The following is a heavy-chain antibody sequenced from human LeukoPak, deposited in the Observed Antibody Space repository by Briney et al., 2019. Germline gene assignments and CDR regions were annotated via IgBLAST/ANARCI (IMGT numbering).Heavy chain of an antibody. J-gene: IGHJ4*02. CDR1: GFTFDDYA. V-gene: IGHV3-43D*04. Sequence: GGSLRLSCAASGFTFDDYAMHWVRQAPGKGLEWASLISWDGGSTYYADSVKGRFTISRDNSKNSLYLQMNSLRAEDTALYYCAKAGAGGALPLDYWGQGTLVTVSS. CDR2: ISWDGGST. CDR3: AKAGAGGALPLDY. D-gene: IGHD1-26*01.